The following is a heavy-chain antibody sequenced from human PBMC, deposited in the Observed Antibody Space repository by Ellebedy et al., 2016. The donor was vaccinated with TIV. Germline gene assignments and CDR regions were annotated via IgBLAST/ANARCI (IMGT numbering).Heavy chain of an antibody. Sequence: ASVKVSXXASGYTFTGYYMHWVRQAPGQGLEWMGIINPSGGSTSYAQKFQGRVTMTRDTSTSTVYMELSSLRSEDTAVYYCARGGGQQLINNWFNPWGQGTLVTVSS. V-gene: IGHV1-46*01. CDR1: GYTFTGYY. CDR2: INPSGGST. D-gene: IGHD6-13*01. CDR3: ARGGGQQLINNWFNP. J-gene: IGHJ5*02.